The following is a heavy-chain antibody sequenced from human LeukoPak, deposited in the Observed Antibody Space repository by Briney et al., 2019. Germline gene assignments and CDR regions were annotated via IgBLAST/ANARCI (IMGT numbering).Heavy chain of an antibody. V-gene: IGHV4-59*12. CDR1: SGSISSYY. Sequence: SETLSLTCTVSSGSISSYYWSWIRQPPGKGLEWIGYIYYSGSTNYNPSLKSRVTISVDTSKNQFSLKLSSVTAADTAVYYCAREGGGWNAFDIWGQGTMVTVSS. D-gene: IGHD6-19*01. CDR3: AREGGGWNAFDI. CDR2: IYYSGST. J-gene: IGHJ3*02.